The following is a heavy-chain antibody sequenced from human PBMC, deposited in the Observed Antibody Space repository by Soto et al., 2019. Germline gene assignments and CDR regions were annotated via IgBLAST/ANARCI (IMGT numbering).Heavy chain of an antibody. CDR2: ISAYNGNT. CDR1: GYTFTSYG. D-gene: IGHD4-17*01. J-gene: IGHJ6*02. V-gene: IGHV1-18*04. Sequence: ASVKVSCKASGYTFTSYGISWVRQAPGQGLEWMGWISAYNGNTNYAQKLQGRVTMTTDTSTSTAYMELRSLRSDDTAVYYCARSPYGDYAYYYYGMDAWGQGTTVTVSS. CDR3: ARSPYGDYAYYYYGMDA.